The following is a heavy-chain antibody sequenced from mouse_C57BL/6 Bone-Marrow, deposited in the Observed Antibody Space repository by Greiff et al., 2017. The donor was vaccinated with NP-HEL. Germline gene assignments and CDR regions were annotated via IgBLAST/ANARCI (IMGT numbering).Heavy chain of an antibody. V-gene: IGHV5-9*01. J-gene: IGHJ4*01. CDR2: ISGGGGNT. CDR1: GFTFSSYT. CDR3: ARHGGLRRGGRDAMDY. Sequence: EVKLQESGGGLVKPGGSLKLSCAASGFTFSSYTMSWVRQTPEKRLEWVATISGGGGNTYYPDSVKGRFTISRDNAKNTLYLQMSSLRSEDTALYYCARHGGLRRGGRDAMDYWGQGTSVTVSS. D-gene: IGHD2-2*01.